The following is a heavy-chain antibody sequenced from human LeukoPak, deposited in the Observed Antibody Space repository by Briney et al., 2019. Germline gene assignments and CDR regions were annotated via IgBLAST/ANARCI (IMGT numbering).Heavy chain of an antibody. CDR3: ARDKRHSYGRYFAH. D-gene: IGHD5-18*01. V-gene: IGHV4-59*01. CDR1: GDPISTYH. CDR2: MQSTGNS. J-gene: IGHJ4*02. Sequence: SETLSLTCSVFGDPISTYHWNWIRKPPGKGLEWIAYMQSTGNSQYNSSLKSRVDMSVDTSKNQVVLNLSSVTAADTAVYYCARDKRHSYGRYFAHWGQGMLVTVSS.